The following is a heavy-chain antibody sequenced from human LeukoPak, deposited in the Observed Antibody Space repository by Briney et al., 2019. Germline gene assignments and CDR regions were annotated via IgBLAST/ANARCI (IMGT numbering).Heavy chain of an antibody. J-gene: IGHJ5*02. CDR2: INAGNGNT. CDR1: GYTFTSYA. CDR3: ARCAPPDSSGWYFVGWFDP. V-gene: IGHV1-3*01. D-gene: IGHD6-19*01. Sequence: GASVKVSCKASGYTFTSYAMHWVRQAPGQRLEWMGWINAGNGNTKYSRKFQGRVTITRDTSASTAYMELSSLRSEDTAVYYCARCAPPDSSGWYFVGWFDPWGQGTLVTVSS.